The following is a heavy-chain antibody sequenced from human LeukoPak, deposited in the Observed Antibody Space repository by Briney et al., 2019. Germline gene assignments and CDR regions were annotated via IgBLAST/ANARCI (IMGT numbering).Heavy chain of an antibody. J-gene: IGHJ3*02. V-gene: IGHV3-30*18. D-gene: IGHD4-17*01. CDR3: AKDHYGDYFATGAFDM. Sequence: GGSLRLSCAASGFTFSSYSMNWVRQAPGKGLEWVAVISYDGSNKYYADSVKGRFTISRDNSKNTLYLQMNSLRADDTAKYYCAKDHYGDYFATGAFDMWGQGTMVIVSS. CDR2: ISYDGSNK. CDR1: GFTFSSYS.